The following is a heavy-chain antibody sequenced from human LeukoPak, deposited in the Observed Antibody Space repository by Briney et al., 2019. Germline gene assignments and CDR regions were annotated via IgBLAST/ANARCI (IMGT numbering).Heavy chain of an antibody. Sequence: PGGSLRLSCAASGFSFSSYDMNWVRQAPGKGLEWVANIKQDGSEKYYVDSVKGRFTISRDNAKNSLYLQMNSLRAEDTAVYYCARDSNWNDMSLDPWGQGTLVTASS. CDR2: IKQDGSEK. CDR3: ARDSNWNDMSLDP. J-gene: IGHJ5*02. V-gene: IGHV3-7*04. CDR1: GFSFSSYD. D-gene: IGHD1-20*01.